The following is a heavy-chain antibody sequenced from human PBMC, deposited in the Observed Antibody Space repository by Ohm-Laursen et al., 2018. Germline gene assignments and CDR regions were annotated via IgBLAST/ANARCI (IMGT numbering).Heavy chain of an antibody. CDR1: GGSISSGGYY. CDR3: ARTHMRSYDYYGMDV. D-gene: IGHD5-24*01. Sequence: SDTLSLTYTVSGGSISSGGYYWSWIRQHPGKGLEWIGYIYYSGSTNYNPSLKSRVTISVDTSKNQFSLKLSSVTAADTAVYYCARTHMRSYDYYGMDVWGQGTTVTVSS. V-gene: IGHV4-61*08. J-gene: IGHJ6*02. CDR2: IYYSGST.